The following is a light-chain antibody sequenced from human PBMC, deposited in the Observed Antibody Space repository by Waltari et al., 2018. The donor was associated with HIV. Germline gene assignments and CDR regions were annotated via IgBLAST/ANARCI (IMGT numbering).Light chain of an antibody. CDR1: NIGSKN. CDR2: DDN. J-gene: IGLJ1*01. CDR3: QVWDSDSDHV. V-gene: IGLV3-21*01. Sequence: SYVLTQPPSVSVAPGETATITCAGNNIGSKNVHWYQQRPGQAPILVINDDNERPSGIPDRFSGSNAGNTATLTSRRVEVADEADYYCQVWDSDSDHVFGPGTEVTVL.